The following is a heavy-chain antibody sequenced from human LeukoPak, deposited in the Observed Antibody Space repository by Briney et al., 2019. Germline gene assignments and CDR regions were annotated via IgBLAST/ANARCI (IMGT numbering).Heavy chain of an antibody. Sequence: PGGSLRLSCEASGFTFSSYGMHWVRQAPGKGLEWVAVISYDGSNKYYADSGKGRFTISRDNSKNTLYLQMNSLRAEDTAVYYCAKAGDATRSPDFDYWGQGTLVTVSS. J-gene: IGHJ4*02. CDR3: AKAGDATRSPDFDY. CDR2: ISYDGSNK. D-gene: IGHD3-10*01. CDR1: GFTFSSYG. V-gene: IGHV3-30*18.